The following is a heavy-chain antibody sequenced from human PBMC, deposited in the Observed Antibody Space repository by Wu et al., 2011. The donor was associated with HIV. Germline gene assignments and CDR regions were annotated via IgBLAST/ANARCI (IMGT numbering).Heavy chain of an antibody. J-gene: IGHJ4*02. CDR2: INPSGGST. CDR3: ALRTRAGSGSDY. CDR1: GYTFTSYY. V-gene: IGHV1-46*01. Sequence: QVQLVQSGAEVKKPGVSVKVSCKASGYTFTSYYMHWVRQAPGQGLEWMGIINPSGGSTSYAQKFQGRVTMTRDTSTSTAYMELSSLRSEDTAVYYCALRTRAGSGSDYWGQGTLATVSS. D-gene: IGHD3-10*01.